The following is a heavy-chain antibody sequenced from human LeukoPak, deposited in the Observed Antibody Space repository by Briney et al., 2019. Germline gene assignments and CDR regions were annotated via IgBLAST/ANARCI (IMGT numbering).Heavy chain of an antibody. CDR3: ARGYGMDV. V-gene: IGHV3-33*01. CDR1: GFTFSSYG. J-gene: IGHJ6*02. Sequence: PGRSLRLSCAASGFTFSSYGMHWVRQAPRKGLEWVAGIWYDGSNKYYADSVKGRFTISRDNSKNTLYLQMNSLRAEDTAVYYCARGYGMDVWGQGTTVTVSS. CDR2: IWYDGSNK.